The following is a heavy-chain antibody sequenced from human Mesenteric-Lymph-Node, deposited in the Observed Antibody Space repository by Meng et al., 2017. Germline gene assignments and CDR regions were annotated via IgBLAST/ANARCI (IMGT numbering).Heavy chain of an antibody. CDR1: GYSFSGYY. V-gene: IGHV1-2*02. D-gene: IGHD6-13*01. Sequence: ASVKVSCKASGYSFSGYYILWVRQAPGQGLEWLGGIRPDSGDTHYAQKLQGRVTVTRDTSISTAYMELSRLRSDDTAVYYCARDGNGGSSWYERDAFDIWGQGTMVTVSS. J-gene: IGHJ3*02. CDR3: ARDGNGGSSWYERDAFDI. CDR2: IRPDSGDT.